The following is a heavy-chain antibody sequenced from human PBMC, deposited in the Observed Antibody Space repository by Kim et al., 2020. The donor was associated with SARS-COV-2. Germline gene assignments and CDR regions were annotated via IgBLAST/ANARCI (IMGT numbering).Heavy chain of an antibody. Sequence: VRVRFAISRDNSKNTLYLQMTSLRAEDTAVYYCARDKFPPYYYDSSGYFDYWGQGTLVTVSS. V-gene: IGHV3-30*09. CDR3: ARDKFPPYYYDSSGYFDY. J-gene: IGHJ4*02. D-gene: IGHD3-22*01.